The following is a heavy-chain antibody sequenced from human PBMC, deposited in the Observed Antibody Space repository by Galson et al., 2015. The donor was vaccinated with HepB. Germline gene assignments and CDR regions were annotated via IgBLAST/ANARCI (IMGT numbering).Heavy chain of an antibody. CDR2: IYASGST. CDR1: GDSISTSNYY. Sequence: TLSLTCTVSGDSISTSNYYWSWIRQPAGKGLEWIGRIYASGSTNYNPSLKSRVTMSIDTSKRQFSLNLSSVTAADTAMFFCAKDSGGEFDFWGQGILVTVSS. V-gene: IGHV4-61*02. J-gene: IGHJ4*02. CDR3: AKDSGGEFDF. D-gene: IGHD3-16*01.